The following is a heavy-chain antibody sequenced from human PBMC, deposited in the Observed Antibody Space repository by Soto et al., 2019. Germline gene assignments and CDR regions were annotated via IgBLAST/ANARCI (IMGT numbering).Heavy chain of an antibody. CDR3: ARESYYDFWSGRAKAAFDI. CDR1: GYTFTSYD. J-gene: IGHJ3*02. V-gene: IGHV1-8*01. D-gene: IGHD3-3*01. CDR2: MNPNSGNT. Sequence: GASVKVSCQASGYTFTSYDINWMRQATGQGLEWMGWMNPNSGNTGYAQKFQGRVTMTRNTSISTAYMELSSLRSEDTAVYYCARESYYDFWSGRAKAAFDIWGQGTMVTVSS.